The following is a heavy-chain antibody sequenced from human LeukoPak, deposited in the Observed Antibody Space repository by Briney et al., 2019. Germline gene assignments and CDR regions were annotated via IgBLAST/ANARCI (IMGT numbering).Heavy chain of an antibody. D-gene: IGHD2-2*01. V-gene: IGHV4-4*07. CDR2: IYSSGST. CDR1: GGSMSSYY. CDR3: ATYYCSSVCRFDN. J-gene: IGHJ4*02. Sequence: SETLSLTCTVSGGSMSSYYWSWIRQPAGKGLEWIGRIYSSGSTNYNLSLKSRVTMSVDTSKNQFSLKLSSVTAADTAMYYCATYYCSSVCRFDNWGQGTLVTVSS.